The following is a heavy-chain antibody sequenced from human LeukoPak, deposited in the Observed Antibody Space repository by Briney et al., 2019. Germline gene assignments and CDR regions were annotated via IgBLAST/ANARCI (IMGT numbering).Heavy chain of an antibody. D-gene: IGHD6-6*01. CDR2: ISWDGGST. J-gene: IGHJ4*02. Sequence: GGSLRLSCAASGFTFGDYAMHWVRQAPGKGLEWVSLISWDGGSTYYADSVKGRFTISRDNSKNSLYLQMNSLRAEDTALYYCAKDSYHSSSSGGFLDYWGQGTLVTVSS. CDR3: AKDSYHSSSSGGFLDY. CDR1: GFTFGDYA. V-gene: IGHV3-43D*03.